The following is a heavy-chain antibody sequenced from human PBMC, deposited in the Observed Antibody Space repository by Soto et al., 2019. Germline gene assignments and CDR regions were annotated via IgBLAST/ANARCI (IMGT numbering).Heavy chain of an antibody. J-gene: IGHJ4*02. V-gene: IGHV4-31*03. CDR2: IYYSGST. Sequence: QVQLQESGPGLVKPSQTLSLTCTVSGASISSGTYYWTWIRQHPGKGLEWIGYIYYSGSTYYNTSLKSRLTMSVDTSKNQCSLKLSSVTAADTAVYFCARDRHGDEIDYWGQGTLVTVSS. D-gene: IGHD4-17*01. CDR1: GASISSGTYY. CDR3: ARDRHGDEIDY.